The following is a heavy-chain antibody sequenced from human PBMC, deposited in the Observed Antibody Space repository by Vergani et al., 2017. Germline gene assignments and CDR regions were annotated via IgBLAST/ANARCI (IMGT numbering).Heavy chain of an antibody. CDR1: GFTFSSYS. D-gene: IGHD6-19*01. Sequence: EVQLVESGGGLVQPGGSLRLSCAVSGFTFSSYSMNWVRQAPGKGLEWVSYISSSGSTIYYADSVKGRFTISRDNAKNSLYLQMNSLRAEDTAVYYCARGSSGWYEDYYYYMDVWGKGTTVTVSS. V-gene: IGHV3-48*04. CDR3: ARGSSGWYEDYYYYMDV. CDR2: ISSSGSTI. J-gene: IGHJ6*03.